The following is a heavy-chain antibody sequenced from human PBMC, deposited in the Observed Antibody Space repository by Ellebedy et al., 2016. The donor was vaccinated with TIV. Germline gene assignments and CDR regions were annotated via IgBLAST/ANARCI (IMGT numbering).Heavy chain of an antibody. J-gene: IGHJ5*02. CDR2: IRQEGDEI. D-gene: IGHD4-17*01. CDR3: ARRASYGDYAVQVNPWFDP. V-gene: IGHV3-7*01. Sequence: GESLKISCAASGFNFYSYWMSWVRQAPGKGLEWVAKIRQEGDEIYYVESVKGRFTISRDNAKNSLFLQMNSLRVEDTAVYYRARRASYGDYAVQVNPWFDPWGQGTLVTVSS. CDR1: GFNFYSYW.